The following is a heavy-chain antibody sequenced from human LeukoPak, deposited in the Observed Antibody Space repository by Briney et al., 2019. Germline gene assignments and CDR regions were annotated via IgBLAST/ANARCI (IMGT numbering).Heavy chain of an antibody. CDR2: IYYSGRT. J-gene: IGHJ5*02. Sequence: SETLSLTCAVYGGSFSGYYWGWIRQPPGKGLEWIGSIYYSGRTYYNPSLESRVTISVDTSKNQFSLKLSSVTAADTAVYYCARDRDDDPNSSWYRSGLNWFDPWGQGTLVTVSS. CDR1: GGSFSGYY. D-gene: IGHD6-13*01. CDR3: ARDRDDDPNSSWYRSGLNWFDP. V-gene: IGHV4-34*01.